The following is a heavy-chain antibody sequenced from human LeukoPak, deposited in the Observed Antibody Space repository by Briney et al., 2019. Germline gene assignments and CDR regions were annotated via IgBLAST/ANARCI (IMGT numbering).Heavy chain of an antibody. V-gene: IGHV3-23*01. D-gene: IGHD4-17*01. J-gene: IGHJ4*02. Sequence: GGSLRLSCAASGFTFSSYGMSWVRQAPGKGLEWVSAISGSGGSTYYADSVKGRFTISRVNSKNTLYLQMNSLRAEDTAVYYCAKDPTSAFTVTTTRSYFDYWGQGTLVTVSS. CDR1: GFTFSSYG. CDR2: ISGSGGST. CDR3: AKDPTSAFTVTTTRSYFDY.